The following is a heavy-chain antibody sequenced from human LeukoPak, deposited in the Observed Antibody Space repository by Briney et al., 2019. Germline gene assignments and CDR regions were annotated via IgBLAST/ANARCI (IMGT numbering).Heavy chain of an antibody. J-gene: IGHJ4*02. V-gene: IGHV3-21*01. Sequence: PGGFLRHSCAASGFTFSSYGMNWVRQAPGKGLEWVSSVSSSSSYIYYADSVKARFTISRDNAKNSLSLQMNSLRAEDTAVYYCARDQRATASTGGYFDYWGPGNLGTVSS. D-gene: IGHD2-8*02. CDR2: VSSSSSYI. CDR1: GFTFSSYG. CDR3: ARDQRATASTGGYFDY.